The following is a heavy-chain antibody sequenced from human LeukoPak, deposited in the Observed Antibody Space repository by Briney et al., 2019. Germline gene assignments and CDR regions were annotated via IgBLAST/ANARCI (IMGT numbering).Heavy chain of an antibody. V-gene: IGHV3-74*01. D-gene: IGHD3-22*01. J-gene: IGHJ1*01. CDR2: IKSAGST. Sequence: RGSLRLSCAASGFTFSSYWMHWVRQAPGKGLVWVSRIKSAGSTRYADSVKGRFTISRDNAKNTVSLQMNSLRAEDTGVYYCARAPSEIGGYYPEYFRHWGQGTLVTVSP. CDR3: ARAPSEIGGYYPEYFRH. CDR1: GFTFSSYW.